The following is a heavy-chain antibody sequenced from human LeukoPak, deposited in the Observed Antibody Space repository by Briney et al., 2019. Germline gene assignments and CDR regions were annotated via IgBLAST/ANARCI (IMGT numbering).Heavy chain of an antibody. Sequence: GGSLRLSCAASGFTFSRYWMHWVRQAPGGGLVWVSRINSDGSTTNYADSVKGRFTISRDNSKNTLYLQMNSLRAEDTAVYYCAKRYAAGVVDYWGQGTLVTVSS. CDR3: AKRYAAGVVDY. CDR2: INSDGSTT. CDR1: GFTFSRYW. D-gene: IGHD2-2*01. J-gene: IGHJ4*02. V-gene: IGHV3-74*01.